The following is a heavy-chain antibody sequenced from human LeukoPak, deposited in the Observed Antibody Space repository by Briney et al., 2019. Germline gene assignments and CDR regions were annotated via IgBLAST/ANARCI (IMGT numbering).Heavy chain of an antibody. CDR2: ISSSGSTI. J-gene: IGHJ4*02. CDR1: GFTFSSYE. Sequence: GGSLRLSCAASGFTFSSYEMNWVRQAPGKGLEWVSYISSSGSTIYYADSVKGRFTISRDNPKNTVYLQMNSLRAEDTAVYYCSKWKEGFRPDFEYWGQGTLVTVSS. V-gene: IGHV3-48*03. D-gene: IGHD1-1*01. CDR3: SKWKEGFRPDFEY.